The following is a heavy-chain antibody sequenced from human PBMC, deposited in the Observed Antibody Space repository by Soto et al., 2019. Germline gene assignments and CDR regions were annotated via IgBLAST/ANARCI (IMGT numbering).Heavy chain of an antibody. Sequence: EVQLLESGGGLVQPGGSLRLSCAASGFTFSSYAMSWVRQAPGKGLEWVSAISGSGGSTYYADSVKGRFTISRDNSKNTLYLQMNSLRAEDTAVYYCAKDRRIWDCDYVDAFDIWGQGTMVTVSS. V-gene: IGHV3-23*01. CDR1: GFTFSSYA. J-gene: IGHJ3*02. CDR3: AKDRRIWDCDYVDAFDI. CDR2: ISGSGGST. D-gene: IGHD4-17*01.